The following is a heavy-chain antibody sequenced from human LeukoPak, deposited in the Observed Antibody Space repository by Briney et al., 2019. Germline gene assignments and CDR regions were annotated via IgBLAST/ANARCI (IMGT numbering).Heavy chain of an antibody. CDR3: ARDPGYSSGWYDY. V-gene: IGHV3-11*06. D-gene: IGHD6-19*01. J-gene: IGHJ4*02. CDR2: ISSSSSYT. Sequence: GGSLRLSCTASGFTFGDYAMNWVRQAPGKGLEWVSYISSSSSYTNCADSVKGRFTISRDNAKNSLYLQMNSLRAEDTAVYYCARDPGYSSGWYDYWGQGTLVTVSS. CDR1: GFTFGDYA.